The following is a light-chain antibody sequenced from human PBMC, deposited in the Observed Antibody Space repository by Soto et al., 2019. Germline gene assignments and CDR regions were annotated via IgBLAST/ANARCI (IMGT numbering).Light chain of an antibody. J-gene: IGLJ2*01. CDR2: DNN. CDR3: QSYDNTLSGVV. CDR1: SSNIGAGYE. Sequence: QSVLTQPPSVSGAPGERVTLSCTGSSSNIGAGYEVHWYQQFPGTAPKLLIYDNNKRPSGIPDRFSASKSGTSVSLAITGLQTEDEADYDCQSYDNTLSGVVFGGGTKVTVL. V-gene: IGLV1-40*01.